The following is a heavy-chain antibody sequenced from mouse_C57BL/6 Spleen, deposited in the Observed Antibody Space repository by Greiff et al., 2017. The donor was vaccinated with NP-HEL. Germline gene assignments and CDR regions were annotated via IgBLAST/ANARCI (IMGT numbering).Heavy chain of an antibody. V-gene: IGHV5-15*01. CDR2: ISNLAYSI. CDR1: GFTFSDYG. J-gene: IGHJ2*01. Sequence: EVQLQESGGGLVQPGGSLKLSCAASGFTFSDYGMAWVRQAPRKGPEWVAFISNLAYSIYYADTVTGRFTISRENAKNTLYLEMSSLRSEDTAMYYCARLGRGYFDYWGQGTTLTVSS. D-gene: IGHD4-1*01. CDR3: ARLGRGYFDY.